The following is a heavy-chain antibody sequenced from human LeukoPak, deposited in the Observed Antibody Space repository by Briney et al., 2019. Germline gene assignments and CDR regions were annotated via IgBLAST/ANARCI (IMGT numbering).Heavy chain of an antibody. Sequence: PSETLSLTCAVYGGSFSSYYWSWIRQPPGKGLEWIGEINHSGSTNYNPSLKSRVTISVDTSKNQFSLKLSSVTAADTAVYYCARSSSSYYYYMDVWGKGTTVTVSS. CDR3: ARSSSSYYYYMDV. D-gene: IGHD6-13*01. J-gene: IGHJ6*03. CDR1: GGSFSSYY. V-gene: IGHV4-34*01. CDR2: INHSGST.